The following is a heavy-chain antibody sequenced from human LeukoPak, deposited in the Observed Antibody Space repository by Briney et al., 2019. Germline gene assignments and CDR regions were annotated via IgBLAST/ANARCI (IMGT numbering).Heavy chain of an antibody. J-gene: IGHJ6*02. Sequence: GGSLRLSRAASGFTFSSYDMHWVRQATGKGLEWVSAIGTAGDTYYPGSVKGRFTISRENAKNSLYLQMNSLRAGDTAVYYCARGRGWFGELPTYYGMDVWGQGTTVTVSS. CDR1: GFTFSSYD. D-gene: IGHD3-10*01. CDR3: ARGRGWFGELPTYYGMDV. CDR2: IGTAGDT. V-gene: IGHV3-13*04.